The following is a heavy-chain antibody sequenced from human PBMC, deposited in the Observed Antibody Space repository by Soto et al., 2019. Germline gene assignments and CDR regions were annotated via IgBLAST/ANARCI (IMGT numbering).Heavy chain of an antibody. CDR1: GGSVSSNSAA. CDR2: TYYRSKWYN. D-gene: IGHD6-13*01. Sequence: SQTLSLTCAISGGSVSSNSAAWNWIRQSPSRGLEWLGRTYYRSKWYNDYAVSVKSRITINPDTSKNQFSLQLNSVTPEDTAVYYCARDHSSWFTERGYYYYRMDVWGQGTTVTVSS. V-gene: IGHV6-1*01. CDR3: ARDHSSWFTERGYYYYRMDV. J-gene: IGHJ6*02.